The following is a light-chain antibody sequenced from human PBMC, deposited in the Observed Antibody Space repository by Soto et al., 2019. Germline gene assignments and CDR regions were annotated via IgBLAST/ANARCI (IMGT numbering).Light chain of an antibody. Sequence: DIQLTQSPSFLSASVGDRVTITCLASQDISRYLAWYQQKAGKAPKLLIYAASTLQKGVPSRLSGSGSGTEFTLTISSLQPDDFATYYCQQLNTYPLFTFGPGTEVDI. CDR2: AAS. CDR3: QQLNTYPLFT. J-gene: IGKJ3*01. CDR1: QDISRY. V-gene: IGKV1-9*01.